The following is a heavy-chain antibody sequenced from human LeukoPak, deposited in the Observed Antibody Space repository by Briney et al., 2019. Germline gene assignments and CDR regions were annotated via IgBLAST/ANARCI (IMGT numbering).Heavy chain of an antibody. V-gene: IGHV3-66*01. CDR2: IYSGGST. Sequence: PGGSLRLSCAASGFTVSSNYMSWVRQAPGKGLEWVSVIYSGGSTYYADSVKGRFTISRDNSKNTLYLQMNSLRAEDTAVYYCAKDRQQLVPNYFDYWGQGTFVTVSS. J-gene: IGHJ4*02. CDR1: GFTVSSNY. D-gene: IGHD6-13*01. CDR3: AKDRQQLVPNYFDY.